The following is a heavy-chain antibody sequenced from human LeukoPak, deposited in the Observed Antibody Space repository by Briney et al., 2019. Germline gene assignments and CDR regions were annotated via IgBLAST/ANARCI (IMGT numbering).Heavy chain of an antibody. CDR2: MSGSGGST. CDR1: GFTFSSYA. D-gene: IGHD6-19*01. CDR3: AKDNRHTSGWYYDY. Sequence: PGGSLRLSCVASGFTFSSYAMSWVRQAPGKGLECVSAMSGSGGSTYYADSVKGRFTISRDNSKNTLYLQMNNLRAEDTAVYYCAKDNRHTSGWYYDYWGQGTLVTVSS. V-gene: IGHV3-23*01. J-gene: IGHJ4*02.